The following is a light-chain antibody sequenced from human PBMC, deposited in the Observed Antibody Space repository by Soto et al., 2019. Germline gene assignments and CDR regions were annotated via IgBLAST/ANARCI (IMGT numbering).Light chain of an antibody. V-gene: IGLV2-14*01. CDR1: SSDVGGYNY. CDR2: DVS. Sequence: QSVLTQPASVSGSPGRSITISCTGNSSDVGGYNYVSWYQQHPGKAPKLMIYDVSNRPSGVSNRFSGSKSGNTASLTISGLQAEDEADYYCSSYTSSSTYVLGTGTKVTVL. CDR3: SSYTSSSTYV. J-gene: IGLJ1*01.